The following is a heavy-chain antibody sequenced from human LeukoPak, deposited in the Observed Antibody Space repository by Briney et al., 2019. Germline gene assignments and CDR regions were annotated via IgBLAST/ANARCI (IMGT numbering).Heavy chain of an antibody. Sequence: SETLSLTCTVSGGSIINYCWSWIRQCAGTGLGWVGRTYVTGSTIYNPSLQSRLSMSVDTSKNQFSLRLTSVTAADTAVYFCARLKYYDSTGYNPGYYMDVWGKGIAVTVSS. V-gene: IGHV4-4*07. J-gene: IGHJ6*03. CDR2: TYVTGST. CDR3: ARLKYYDSTGYNPGYYMDV. CDR1: GGSIINYC. D-gene: IGHD3-22*01.